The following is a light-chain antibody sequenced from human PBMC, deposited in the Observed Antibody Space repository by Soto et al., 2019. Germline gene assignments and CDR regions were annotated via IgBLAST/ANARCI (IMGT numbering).Light chain of an antibody. Sequence: EVVMTQSPVTLSVSPEERATLSCRASQNISNNLAWYQQSLGQPPRLLIYGASTRATGVPARFGGSGSGTEFTLTISSRQSEDFAVYYCQEYHKWPFYTFGQGTKLEIK. CDR1: QNISNN. V-gene: IGKV3-15*01. CDR3: QEYHKWPFYT. CDR2: GAS. J-gene: IGKJ2*01.